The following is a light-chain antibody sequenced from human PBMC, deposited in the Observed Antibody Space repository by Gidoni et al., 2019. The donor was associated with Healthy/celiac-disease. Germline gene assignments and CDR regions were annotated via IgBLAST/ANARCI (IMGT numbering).Light chain of an antibody. Sequence: SYELPQPPSVSVSPGQTSSITCSGDNLVDKYACWYQQKPGQSPVLVIYQESKRPPGIPERFSGSNSGNTATLTISGTQAMDEADYYCQAWDSSTGVFGGGTKLTVL. CDR2: QES. CDR1: NLVDKY. J-gene: IGLJ2*01. V-gene: IGLV3-1*01. CDR3: QAWDSSTGV.